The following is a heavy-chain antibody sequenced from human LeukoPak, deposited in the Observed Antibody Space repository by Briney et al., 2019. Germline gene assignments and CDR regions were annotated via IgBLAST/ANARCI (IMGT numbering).Heavy chain of an antibody. V-gene: IGHV1-69*13. Sequence: GASVKVSCKASGCTFSIYDISWVRQAPGPGLEWMGGIIPIFGTANYAQKFQGRVTITADESTSTAYMELSSLRSEDTDVYYCARDPPLAYCGGDCYSDAFDIWGQGTMVTVSS. CDR2: IIPIFGTA. J-gene: IGHJ3*02. D-gene: IGHD2-21*02. CDR3: ARDPPLAYCGGDCYSDAFDI. CDR1: GCTFSIYD.